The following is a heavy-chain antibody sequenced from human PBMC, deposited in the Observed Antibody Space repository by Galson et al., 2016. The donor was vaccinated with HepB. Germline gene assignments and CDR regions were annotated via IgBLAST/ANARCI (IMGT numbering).Heavy chain of an antibody. CDR3: ARVGANVSSLYYYYYGMDV. D-gene: IGHD3-10*01. J-gene: IGHJ6*02. CDR1: GASITTTNW. V-gene: IGHV4-4*02. CDR2: VYHTGST. Sequence: SETLSLTCTVSGASITTTNWWTWVRQPPGKEPEWIGEVYHTGSTYSNPSLKGRVTISIDKSKNQFSLSLTSVSAADTAMYFCARVGANVSSLYYYYYGMDVWGQGTTVTVSS.